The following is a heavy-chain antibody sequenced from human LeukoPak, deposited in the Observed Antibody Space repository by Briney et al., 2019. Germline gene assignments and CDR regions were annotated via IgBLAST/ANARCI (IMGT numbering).Heavy chain of an antibody. CDR3: VRLAGTGRWFDP. V-gene: IGHV5-51*01. D-gene: IGHD2-8*02. CDR1: GYIFSSYW. Sequence: GESLKISCQVSGYIFSSYWIAWVRQPPGKGLEWMGIIYPGDSDIKYGTSFQGHVTISADTSISTAYLEWSSLKASDTAMYYCVRLAGTGRWFDPWGQGTLVTVSS. J-gene: IGHJ5*02. CDR2: IYPGDSDI.